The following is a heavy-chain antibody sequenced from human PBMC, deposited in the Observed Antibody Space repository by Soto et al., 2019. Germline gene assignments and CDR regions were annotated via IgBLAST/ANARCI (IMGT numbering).Heavy chain of an antibody. J-gene: IGHJ6*02. D-gene: IGHD3-3*01. Sequence: ASVKVSCKASGYTFTSYYMHWVRQAPGQGLEWLGILNPSGGATIYAQKFQDRVTITWDTATSTVYMELSSLRFDDTAVYYCAREKPIGAYDFWSGYYFRGMDVWGQGTTVTVSS. CDR3: AREKPIGAYDFWSGYYFRGMDV. CDR1: GYTFTSYY. V-gene: IGHV1-46*01. CDR2: LNPSGGAT.